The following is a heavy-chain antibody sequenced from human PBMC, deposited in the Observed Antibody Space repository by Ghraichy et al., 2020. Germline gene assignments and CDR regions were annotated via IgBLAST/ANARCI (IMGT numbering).Heavy chain of an antibody. Sequence: ASVKVSCKASGYSFTHFYMHWVRQAPGQGLEWMGLINPNGGGTKYAQHFQGRVTVTADTSTSTVYMDLNSLTSEDTAVYYCATRSGYDLFYDAFDIWGQGTTVTVSS. D-gene: IGHD5-12*01. CDR1: GYSFTHFY. CDR2: INPNGGGT. J-gene: IGHJ3*02. CDR3: ATRSGYDLFYDAFDI. V-gene: IGHV1-46*03.